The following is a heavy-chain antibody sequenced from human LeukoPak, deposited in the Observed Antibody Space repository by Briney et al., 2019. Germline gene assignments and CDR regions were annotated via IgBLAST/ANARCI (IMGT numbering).Heavy chain of an antibody. J-gene: IGHJ6*02. Sequence: VASVKVSCKASGYTFTSYYMHWVRQAPGQGLEWMGIINPSGGSTSYAQKFQGRVTMTRDTSTSTVYMELSSLRSEDTAVCYCAREVWMGGYSTNASGGIDGMDVWGQGTTVTVSS. V-gene: IGHV1-46*01. CDR2: INPSGGST. CDR1: GYTFTSYY. D-gene: IGHD5-18*01. CDR3: AREVWMGGYSTNASGGIDGMDV.